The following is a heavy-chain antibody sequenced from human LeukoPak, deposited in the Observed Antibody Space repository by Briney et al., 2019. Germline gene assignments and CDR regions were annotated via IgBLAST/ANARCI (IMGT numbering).Heavy chain of an antibody. CDR3: VLGVGNMDV. D-gene: IGHD3-3*01. Sequence: GGSLRLSCAASGFTFSSYAMHWVRQAPGKGLEWVAVISYDGSNKYYADSVKGRFTISRDNSKNTLYLQMNSLRAEDTAVYYCVLGVGNMDVWGKGTTVTVSS. J-gene: IGHJ6*03. V-gene: IGHV3-30-3*01. CDR2: ISYDGSNK. CDR1: GFTFSSYA.